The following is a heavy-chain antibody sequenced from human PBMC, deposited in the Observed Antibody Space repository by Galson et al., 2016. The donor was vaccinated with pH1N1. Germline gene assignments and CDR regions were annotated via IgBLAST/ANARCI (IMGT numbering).Heavy chain of an antibody. D-gene: IGHD4-23*01. CDR1: GFDFSQYG. Sequence: SLRLSCAASGFDFSQYGMYWIRQAPGLGLEWVAFLWLDGSNEFYIDSVKGRFTITRDNSKDILYLQMSSLRDEDTAFYYCARDSAHDGKINDGLDVWGQGTRVTVSS. CDR3: ARDSAHDGKINDGLDV. J-gene: IGHJ6*02. CDR2: LWLDGSNE. V-gene: IGHV3-33*07.